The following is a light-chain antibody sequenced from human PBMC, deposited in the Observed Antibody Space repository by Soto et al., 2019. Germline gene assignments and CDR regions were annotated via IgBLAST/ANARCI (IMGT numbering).Light chain of an antibody. J-gene: IGLJ1*01. Sequence: QSVLTQPASVSGSPGQSITISCTGTISDVGGYNYVSWYQHHPGKAPKLIIYDVSSRPSGVSIRFSGSKSDNTASLTISGLQPEDEADYHCSSYTTSNTRQIVFGTGTKVTVL. CDR1: ISDVGGYNY. CDR3: SSYTTSNTRQIV. V-gene: IGLV2-14*03. CDR2: DVS.